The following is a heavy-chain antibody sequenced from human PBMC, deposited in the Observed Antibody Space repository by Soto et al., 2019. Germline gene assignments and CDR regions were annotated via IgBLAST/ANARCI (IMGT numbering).Heavy chain of an antibody. J-gene: IGHJ6*02. Sequence: LSLTCAVYGGSFSGYYWSWIRQPPGKGLEWIGEINHSGSTNYNPSLKSRVTISVDTSKNQFSLKLSSVTAADTAVYYCARDRIFYGVKYYYYYGMDVWGQGTTVTVSS. CDR2: INHSGST. D-gene: IGHD3-3*01. CDR3: ARDRIFYGVKYYYYYGMDV. CDR1: GGSFSGYY. V-gene: IGHV4-34*01.